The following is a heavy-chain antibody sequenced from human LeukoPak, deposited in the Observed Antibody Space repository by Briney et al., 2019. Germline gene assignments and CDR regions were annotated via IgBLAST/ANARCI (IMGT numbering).Heavy chain of an antibody. J-gene: IGHJ4*02. CDR1: GYTFTDYY. CDR3: ARGPAPFG. Sequence: SCKASGYTFTDYYVHWVRQAPGKGLEWVANIKQDGSEKYYVDSVKGRFTISRDNAKNSLCLQMNSLRAEDTAVYYCARGPAPFGWGQGTLVTVSS. V-gene: IGHV3-7*04. D-gene: IGHD1-14*01. CDR2: IKQDGSEK.